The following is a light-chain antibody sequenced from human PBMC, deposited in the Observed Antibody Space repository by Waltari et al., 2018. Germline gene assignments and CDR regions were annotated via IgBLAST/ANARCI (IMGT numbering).Light chain of an antibody. J-gene: IGLJ3*02. CDR1: SSNIGAGYD. CDR3: QSYDNTLRGSV. V-gene: IGLV1-40*01. CDR2: SNT. Sequence: SVLTQPPSVSGAPGQRVTIPCTGSSSNIGAGYDVHWYQQLTGKAPKLLIYSNTIRPSGVPARVSAAKSGTSDSLAITGLRADGEADYYGQSYDNTLRGSVFGGGTKLTVL.